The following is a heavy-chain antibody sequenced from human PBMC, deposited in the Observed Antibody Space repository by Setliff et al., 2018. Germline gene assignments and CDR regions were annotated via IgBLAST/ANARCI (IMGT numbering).Heavy chain of an antibody. CDR1: GDSISSGDYF. Sequence: SETLSLICTVSGDSISSGDYFWSWIRQPPGKGLEWIAYIYHSGSAYYNPSLKSRVTMSVDTSKSQLSLHLTSVAAADTAVYYCAREVGTSTSSDAFDVWGQRMMVTVSS. V-gene: IGHV4-30-4*08. CDR3: AREVGTSTSSDAFDV. J-gene: IGHJ3*01. D-gene: IGHD1-26*01. CDR2: IYHSGSA.